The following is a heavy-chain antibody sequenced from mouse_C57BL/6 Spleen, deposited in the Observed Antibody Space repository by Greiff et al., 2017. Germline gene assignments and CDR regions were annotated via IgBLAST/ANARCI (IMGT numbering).Heavy chain of an antibody. J-gene: IGHJ2*01. CDR1: GYAFSSSW. CDR3: ARYYYGSSLDYFDD. D-gene: IGHD1-1*01. Sequence: QVQLQQSGPELVKPGASVKISCKASGYAFSSSWMNWVKQRPGKGLEWIGRIYPGDGDTTYNGKFKGKATLTADKSSSTAYMQRSSMASEDSAVYFCARYYYGSSLDYFDDWGQGTTLTVSS. V-gene: IGHV1-82*01. CDR2: IYPGDGDT.